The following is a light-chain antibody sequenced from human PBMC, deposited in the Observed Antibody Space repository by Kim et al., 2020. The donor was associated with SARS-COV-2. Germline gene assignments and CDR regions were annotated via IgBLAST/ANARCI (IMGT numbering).Light chain of an antibody. CDR1: SSNIGKNF. CDR3: CSYAGTYTSV. Sequence: PGQRVTLSCSGSSSNIGKNFVYWYQQPPGTAPTLLIYRNSQRPSGVPDRFSASKSGNTASLTISGLQAEDEADYYCCSYAGTYTSVFGGGTQLTVL. J-gene: IGLJ2*01. CDR2: RNS. V-gene: IGLV2-11*03.